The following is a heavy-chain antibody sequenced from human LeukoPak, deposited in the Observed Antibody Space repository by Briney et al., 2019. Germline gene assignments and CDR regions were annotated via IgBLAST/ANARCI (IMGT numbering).Heavy chain of an antibody. V-gene: IGHV3-23*01. CDR3: GEGH. Sequence: PGGSLSLSCAASGFTFSNFAMIWVRQAEGKGMEWVSAISGSRDKTHYAHSVKGRFTISRDNSKSVLYMQLNNLRLEDTAVYYCGEGHWGRGTLVTVSS. J-gene: IGHJ4*02. CDR2: ISGSRDKT. CDR1: GFTFSNFA.